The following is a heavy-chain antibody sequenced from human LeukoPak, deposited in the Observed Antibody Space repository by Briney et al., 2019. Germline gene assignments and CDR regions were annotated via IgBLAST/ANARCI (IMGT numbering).Heavy chain of an antibody. CDR2: ISGSGGST. J-gene: IGHJ4*02. D-gene: IGHD3-22*01. CDR3: AKSLAAEAYYYDSSGYLN. Sequence: GGSLRLSCAASGFTFSSYAMSWVRQAPGKGLEWVSAISGSGGSTYYADSVKGRFTISRDNSKNTLYLQMNSLRAEDTAVYYCAKSLAAEAYYYDSSGYLNWGQGILVTVSS. V-gene: IGHV3-23*01. CDR1: GFTFSSYA.